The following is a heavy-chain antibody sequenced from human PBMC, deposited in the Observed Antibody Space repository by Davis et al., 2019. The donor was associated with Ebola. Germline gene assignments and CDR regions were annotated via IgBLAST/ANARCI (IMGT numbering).Heavy chain of an antibody. V-gene: IGHV3-9*01. Sequence: PGGSLRLSCAASGFTFDDYAMHWVRQAPGKGLEWVSGISWNSGSIGYADSVKGRFTISRDNAKNSLYLQMNSLRAEDTALYYCAKDKRHSSSWYRREEYYYYYGMDVWGQGTTVTVSS. CDR2: ISWNSGSI. D-gene: IGHD6-13*01. CDR1: GFTFDDYA. CDR3: AKDKRHSSSWYRREEYYYYYGMDV. J-gene: IGHJ6*02.